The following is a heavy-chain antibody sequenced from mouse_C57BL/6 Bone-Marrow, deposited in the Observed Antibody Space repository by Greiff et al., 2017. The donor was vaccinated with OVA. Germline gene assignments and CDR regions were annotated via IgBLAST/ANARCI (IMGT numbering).Heavy chain of an antibody. CDR1: GYTFTDYE. Sequence: VKLVESGAELVRPGASVTLSCKASGYTFTDYEMHWVKQTPVHGLEWIGAIDPETGGTAYNQKFKGKAILTADKSSSTAYMELRSLTSEDSAVYYCTRGDGYYRYFDVWGTGTTVTVSS. J-gene: IGHJ1*03. D-gene: IGHD2-3*01. CDR2: IDPETGGT. CDR3: TRGDGYYRYFDV. V-gene: IGHV1-15*01.